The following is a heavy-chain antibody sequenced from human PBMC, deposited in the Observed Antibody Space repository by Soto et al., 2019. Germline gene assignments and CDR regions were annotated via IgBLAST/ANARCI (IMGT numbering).Heavy chain of an antibody. CDR1: VGTFSSYT. CDR3: VRYDSSGYDY. CDR2: IIPILGIA. V-gene: IGHV1-69*02. Sequence: QVQLVQSGAEVTKPGSSVKVSCKASVGTFSSYTISWVLQAPGQGLEWMGRIIPILGIANYAQKFQGRVTITADKSTSTAYMELSSLRSEDTAVYYCVRYDSSGYDYWGQGTLVTVSS. D-gene: IGHD3-22*01. J-gene: IGHJ4*02.